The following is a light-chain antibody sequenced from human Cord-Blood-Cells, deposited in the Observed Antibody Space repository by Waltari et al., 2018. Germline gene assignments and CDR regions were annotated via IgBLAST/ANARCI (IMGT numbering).Light chain of an antibody. Sequence: ETVMTEAPATMSVSPGERATLCCRASQSVSSNLACYQQKPGQAPRLLIYVASTRATGIPARFSGSGSGTEFTLTISSLQSEEFAVYYCQQYNNWPFTFGPGNKVDIK. V-gene: IGKV3-15*01. CDR2: VAS. CDR1: QSVSSN. J-gene: IGKJ3*01. CDR3: QQYNNWPFT.